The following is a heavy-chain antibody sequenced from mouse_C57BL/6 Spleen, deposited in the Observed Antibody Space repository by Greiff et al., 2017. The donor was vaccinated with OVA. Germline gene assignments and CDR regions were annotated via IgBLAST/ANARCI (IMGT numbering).Heavy chain of an antibody. Sequence: QVQLQQPGAELVKPGASVKLSCKASGYTFTSYWMHWVKQRPGQGLEWIGMIHPNSGSTNYNEKFKSKATLTVDKSSSTAYMQLSSLTSEDSAVYYCANWHYYYGSSYAMDYWGQGTSVTVSS. D-gene: IGHD1-1*01. CDR2: IHPNSGST. J-gene: IGHJ4*01. V-gene: IGHV1-64*01. CDR3: ANWHYYYGSSYAMDY. CDR1: GYTFTSYW.